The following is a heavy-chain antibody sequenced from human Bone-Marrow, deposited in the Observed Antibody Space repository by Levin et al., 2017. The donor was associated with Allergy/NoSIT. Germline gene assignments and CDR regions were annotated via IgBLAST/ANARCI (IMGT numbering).Heavy chain of an antibody. D-gene: IGHD6-19*01. Sequence: GESLKISCAASGFTFNDYTMHWVRQAPQRGLEWVSLISWDASTTYYADSVRGRFTISRDNSKNALYLQMNSLTTEDTALYYCAKDLSPRIAVTGNIEYWGPGTLVTVSS. CDR3: AKDLSPRIAVTGNIEY. J-gene: IGHJ4*02. CDR1: GFTFNDYT. CDR2: ISWDASTT. V-gene: IGHV3-43*01.